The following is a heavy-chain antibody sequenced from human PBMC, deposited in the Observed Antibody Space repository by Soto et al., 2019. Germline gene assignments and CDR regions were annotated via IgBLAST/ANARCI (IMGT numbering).Heavy chain of an antibody. CDR2: INHSGST. Sequence: SETLSLTCAVYGGSFSVYYWSWIRQPPGKGLEWIGEINHSGSTNYNPSLKSRVTISVDTSKNQFSLKLSSVTAADTAVYYCARGKGYCSGGSCYSRRGWFDPWGQGTLVTVSS. V-gene: IGHV4-34*01. CDR1: GGSFSVYY. CDR3: ARGKGYCSGGSCYSRRGWFDP. J-gene: IGHJ5*02. D-gene: IGHD2-15*01.